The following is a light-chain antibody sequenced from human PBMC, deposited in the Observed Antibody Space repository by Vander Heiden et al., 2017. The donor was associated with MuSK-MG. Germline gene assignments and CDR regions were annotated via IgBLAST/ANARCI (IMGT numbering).Light chain of an antibody. CDR2: DAS. CDR1: QDISNY. J-gene: IGKJ4*01. V-gene: IGKV1-33*01. CDR3: QQDYNLPLT. Sequence: DIQMTQSPSSLSASVGDRVTITCQASQDISNYLNWFQQKPGTAPKLLIYDASTLQTGVPSRFSGGGSGTDFTFTISNLQPEDVATYYCQQDYNLPLTFGAGTKVEIK.